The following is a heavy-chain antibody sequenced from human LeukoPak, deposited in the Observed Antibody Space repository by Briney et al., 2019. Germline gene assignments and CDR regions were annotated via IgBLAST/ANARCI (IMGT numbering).Heavy chain of an antibody. V-gene: IGHV3-33*01. J-gene: IGHJ4*02. Sequence: GGSLRLSCAASGFTFSSYGMHWARQAPGKGLEWVAVIWYDGSNKYYADSVKGRFTISRDNSKNTLYLQMNSLRAEDTAVYYCARVRRASGYYFDYWGQGTLVTVSS. CDR3: ARVRRASGYYFDY. CDR1: GFTFSSYG. CDR2: IWYDGSNK. D-gene: IGHD3-10*01.